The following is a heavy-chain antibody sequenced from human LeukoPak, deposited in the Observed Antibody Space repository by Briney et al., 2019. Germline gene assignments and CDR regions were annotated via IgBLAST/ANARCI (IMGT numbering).Heavy chain of an antibody. CDR1: GGTFRSYA. CDR3: ARDPTYYYGSGSYVDY. V-gene: IGHV1-69*04. Sequence: SVKVSCKASGGTFRSYAISWVRQAPGQGLEWMGRIIPILGIANYAQKFQGRVTITADKSTSTAYMELSSLRSEDTAVYYCARDPTYYYGSGSYVDYWGQGTLVTVSS. D-gene: IGHD3-10*01. CDR2: IIPILGIA. J-gene: IGHJ4*02.